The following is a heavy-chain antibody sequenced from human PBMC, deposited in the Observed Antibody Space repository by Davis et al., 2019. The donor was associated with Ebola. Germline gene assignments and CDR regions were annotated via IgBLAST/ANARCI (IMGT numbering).Heavy chain of an antibody. CDR3: ARDAEYSSFDY. D-gene: IGHD6-6*01. V-gene: IGHV3-7*01. CDR1: GFTFSNSW. J-gene: IGHJ4*02. CDR2: IGPDGSEK. Sequence: GGSLRLSCAASGFTFSNSWMNWVRQAPGKGLDWVANIGPDGSEKYYVDSVKGRFTISRDNAKNSLYLQMNSLGAEDTAVYYCARDAEYSSFDYWGQGTLVTVSS.